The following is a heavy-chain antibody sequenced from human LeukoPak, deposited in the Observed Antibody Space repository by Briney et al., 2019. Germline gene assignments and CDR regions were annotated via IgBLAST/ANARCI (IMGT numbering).Heavy chain of an antibody. J-gene: IGHJ4*02. CDR3: AKYSSSSQFDY. V-gene: IGHV3-23*01. CDR2: INGSGVST. Sequence: GGSLRLSCAASGFTFSSYAMSWVRQAPGKGLEWVSGINGSGVSTYYADSVKGRFTISRDNSKNTLYLQMNSLRAEDTAVYYCAKYSSSSQFDYWGQGTLVTVSS. CDR1: GFTFSSYA. D-gene: IGHD6-6*01.